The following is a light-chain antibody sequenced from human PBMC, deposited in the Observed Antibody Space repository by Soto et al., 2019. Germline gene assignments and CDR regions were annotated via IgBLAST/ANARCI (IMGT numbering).Light chain of an antibody. V-gene: IGLV1-40*01. CDR3: QSYDSSLSGLWV. CDR1: SSNIGAGYG. Sequence: QSVQTQPPSVSGAPGQRVTISCTGSSSNIGAGYGVHWYQQLPGTAPKLLIYGNSNRPSGVPDRFSGSKSGTSASLAITGLQAEDEADYYCQSYDSSLSGLWVFGGGTKLTVL. J-gene: IGLJ3*02. CDR2: GNS.